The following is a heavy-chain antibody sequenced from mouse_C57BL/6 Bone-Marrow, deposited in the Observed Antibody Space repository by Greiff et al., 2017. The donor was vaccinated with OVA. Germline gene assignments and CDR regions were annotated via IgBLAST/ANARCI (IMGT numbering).Heavy chain of an antibody. Sequence: QVQLQHPGAELAMPGASVKLSCKASGYTFTSYWMHWVKQRPGQGLEWIGEIDPSDSYTNYNQKFKGKSTLTVDKSSSTAYMQLSSLTSEDSAVYYCARERNSAWFAYWGQGTLVTVSA. CDR2: IDPSDSYT. CDR1: GYTFTSYW. J-gene: IGHJ3*01. V-gene: IGHV1-69*01. CDR3: ARERNSAWFAY. D-gene: IGHD2-1*01.